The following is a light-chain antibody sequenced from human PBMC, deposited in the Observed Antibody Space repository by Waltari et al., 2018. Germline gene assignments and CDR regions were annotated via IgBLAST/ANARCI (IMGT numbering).Light chain of an antibody. CDR1: KRVNGD. CDR2: DAS. Sequence: EVVMTQSPATLSVSPGARATLSCRASKRVNGDLVWYQQRPGQAPRLLLHDASTRDTGIPVRFSGSGSGTECTLTISSLQSEDSAIYCCQQYNNWPPTFGGGTKVEIK. V-gene: IGKV3-15*01. J-gene: IGKJ4*01. CDR3: QQYNNWPPT.